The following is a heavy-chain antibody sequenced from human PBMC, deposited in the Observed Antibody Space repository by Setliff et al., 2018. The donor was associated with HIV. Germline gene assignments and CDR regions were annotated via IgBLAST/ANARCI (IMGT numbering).Heavy chain of an antibody. Sequence: SSETLSLTCTVSGGSISSSSYYWGWIRHSPGKGLEWIGSVYYSGNTYNNPSLKSRVTISVDTSKNQFSLKLISVTAADTAVYYCARLSRGYKNWYFDLWGRGTLVTVSS. J-gene: IGHJ2*01. CDR1: GGSISSSSYY. CDR2: VYYSGNT. D-gene: IGHD3-22*01. V-gene: IGHV4-39*01. CDR3: ARLSRGYKNWYFDL.